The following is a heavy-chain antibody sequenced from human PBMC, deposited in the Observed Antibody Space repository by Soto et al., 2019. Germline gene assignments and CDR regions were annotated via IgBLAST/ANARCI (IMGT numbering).Heavy chain of an antibody. V-gene: IGHV3-11*01. J-gene: IGHJ4*02. Sequence: QVQLVESGGGLVKPGGSLRLSCAASGFTFSDYYMSWLRQAPGKGLEWVSCISISGSSIYYADSVKGRFTISRDNAKNSLYLHMSSLRAEDTAVYYCASSYGDEANYFDYWGQGTLVTVSS. CDR1: GFTFSDYY. CDR3: ASSYGDEANYFDY. D-gene: IGHD4-17*01. CDR2: ISISGSSI.